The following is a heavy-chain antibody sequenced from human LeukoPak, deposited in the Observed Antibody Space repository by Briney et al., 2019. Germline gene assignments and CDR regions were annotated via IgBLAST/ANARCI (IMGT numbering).Heavy chain of an antibody. J-gene: IGHJ6*02. Sequence: ASVKVSCKASGYTFTSYDINWVRQATGQGLEWMGWMNPNRGNTGYAQKFQGRVTMTRNTSISTAYMELSSLRSEDTAVYYCAIAAAGTYYYYGMDVWGQGTTVTVSS. D-gene: IGHD6-13*01. CDR2: MNPNRGNT. V-gene: IGHV1-8*01. CDR1: GYTFTSYD. CDR3: AIAAAGTYYYYGMDV.